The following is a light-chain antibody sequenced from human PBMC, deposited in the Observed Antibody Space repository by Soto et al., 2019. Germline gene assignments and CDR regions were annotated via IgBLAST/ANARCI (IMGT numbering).Light chain of an antibody. J-gene: IGKJ1*01. V-gene: IGKV1-5*03. CDR3: QQYSSYWT. CDR1: QSISSW. Sequence: DIQMTQSPSTLSASVGDRVTITCRASQSISSWLAWYQQKPGKAPNLLIYKASNLESGVPSRFSGSGSGTEFTLTISSLQPDDFATYYCQQYSSYWTFGQGTKVEIK. CDR2: KAS.